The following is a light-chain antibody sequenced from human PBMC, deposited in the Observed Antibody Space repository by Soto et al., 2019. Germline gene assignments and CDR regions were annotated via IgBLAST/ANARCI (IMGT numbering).Light chain of an antibody. Sequence: IQMTQSPSSLSASVGDRVTITCRASQSISKYLNWYQQKPGKAPKLLIYAASSLHSGVPPRFSGSGAGTDFTLTISSLQPEDFATYYCQQSYSAPPLTFGGGTNVEF. V-gene: IGKV1-39*01. CDR3: QQSYSAPPLT. J-gene: IGKJ4*01. CDR1: QSISKY. CDR2: AAS.